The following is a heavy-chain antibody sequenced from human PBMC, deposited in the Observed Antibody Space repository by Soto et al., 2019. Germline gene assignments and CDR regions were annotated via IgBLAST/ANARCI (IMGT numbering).Heavy chain of an antibody. D-gene: IGHD6-13*01. CDR3: VRQVAAAGTHKDYYYYGMDV. V-gene: IGHV5-51*01. J-gene: IGHJ6*02. CDR2: IYPGDSDT. Sequence: PGESLKIHRNCPGYRLTNYCIGLVRQMPGKGLDWMGIIYPGDSDTRYSPSFQGQVTISADKSISTAYLQWSSLKASDTAMYYCVRQVAAAGTHKDYYYYGMDVWGQGTTVTVSS. CDR1: GYRLTNYC.